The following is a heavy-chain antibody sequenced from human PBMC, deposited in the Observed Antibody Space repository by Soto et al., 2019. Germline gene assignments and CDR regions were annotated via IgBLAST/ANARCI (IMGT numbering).Heavy chain of an antibody. D-gene: IGHD1-7*01. CDR2: ISYDGSNQ. CDR3: ARRTGTAPRFDY. J-gene: IGHJ4*02. CDR1: GFTFSDFE. Sequence: QVQLVESGGGVVQPGRSLRLSCSASGFTFSDFEMYWVRQAPGKGLDWVSFISYDGSNQYYAGSVKGRFTVSRDNSKNTLFLLMNRLRPEDTAAYFCARRTGTAPRFDYWGQGTLVTVSS. V-gene: IGHV3-30-3*01.